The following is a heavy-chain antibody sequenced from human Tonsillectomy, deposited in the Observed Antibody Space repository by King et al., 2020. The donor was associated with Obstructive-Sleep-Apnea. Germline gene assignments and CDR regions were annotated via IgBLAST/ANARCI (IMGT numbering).Heavy chain of an antibody. D-gene: IGHD5-12*01. CDR1: GGSISSSSYY. V-gene: IGHV4-39*07. CDR2: IYYSGST. CDR3: ASYYGGYVMFDY. J-gene: IGHJ4*02. Sequence: LQLQESGPGLVKPSETLSLTCTVSGGSISSSSYYWGWIRQPPGKGREWIGSIYYSGSTYYSPSLKSRLTISVYTSKNQFSLKLCSVTAADTAVYYCASYYGGYVMFDYWGQGTLVTVSS.